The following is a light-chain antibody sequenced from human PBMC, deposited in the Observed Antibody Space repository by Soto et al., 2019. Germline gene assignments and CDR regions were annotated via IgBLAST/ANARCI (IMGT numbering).Light chain of an antibody. Sequence: EIIWTQSPDTLSLSPGERATLSCRASQTVSSNYLAWCQQRPGQPPSLILYGASTRAAGIPARFSGGGSGADLTLTISSLETEDCAIYYCQQRQYWPPITFGQGTRLEIK. CDR3: QQRQYWPPIT. V-gene: IGKV3D-20*02. CDR1: QTVSSNY. J-gene: IGKJ5*01. CDR2: GAS.